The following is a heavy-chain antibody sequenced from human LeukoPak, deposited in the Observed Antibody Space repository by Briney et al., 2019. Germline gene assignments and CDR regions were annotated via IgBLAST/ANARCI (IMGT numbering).Heavy chain of an antibody. V-gene: IGHV4-39*01. CDR2: IYYSGST. CDR1: GDSISSSSYY. Sequence: SETLSLTCTVSGDSISSSSYYWGWIRQPPGKGLEWIGNIYYSGSTYYNPSLKSRVTISVDTSKNQFPLKLSSVTAADTAVYYCARQDLDILTGYPYYFDYWGQGTLVTVSS. CDR3: ARQDLDILTGYPYYFDY. D-gene: IGHD3-9*01. J-gene: IGHJ4*02.